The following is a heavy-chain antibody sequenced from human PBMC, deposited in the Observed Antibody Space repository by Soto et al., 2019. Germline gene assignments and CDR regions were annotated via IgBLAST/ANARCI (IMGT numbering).Heavy chain of an antibody. V-gene: IGHV1-69*13. CDR3: ARDPGIAAAWFLDY. CDR1: GGTFSSYA. Sequence: ASVKVSCKASGGTFSSYAISWVRQAPGQGLEWMGGIIPIFGTANYAQKFQGRVTITADESTSTAYMELSSLRSEDTAVYYCARDPGIAAAWFLDYWGQGTLVTVSS. D-gene: IGHD6-13*01. J-gene: IGHJ4*02. CDR2: IIPIFGTA.